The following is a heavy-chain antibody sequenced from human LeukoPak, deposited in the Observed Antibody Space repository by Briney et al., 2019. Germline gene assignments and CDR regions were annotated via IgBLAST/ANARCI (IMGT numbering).Heavy chain of an antibody. Sequence: PGGSLRLSCAASGFTFGSYAMSWVRQAPGKGLEWVSAISGSGGSTYYADSVKGRFTISRDNSKNTLYLQMNSLRAEDTAVYYCANLYTVTTPFDYWGQGTLVTVSS. CDR1: GFTFGSYA. J-gene: IGHJ4*02. V-gene: IGHV3-23*01. CDR3: ANLYTVTTPFDY. D-gene: IGHD4-17*01. CDR2: ISGSGGST.